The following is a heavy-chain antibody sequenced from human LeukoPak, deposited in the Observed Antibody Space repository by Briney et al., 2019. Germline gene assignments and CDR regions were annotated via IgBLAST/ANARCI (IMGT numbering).Heavy chain of an antibody. CDR1: GGSISSSNW. CDR3: ARARDFWSSHNWFDP. V-gene: IGHV4-4*02. CDR2: IYHSGST. Sequence: SETLYLTCAVSGGSISSSNWWSWVRQPPGKGLEWIGEIYHSGSTNYNPSLKSRVTISVDRSKNQFSLKLSSVTAADTAVYYCARARDFWSSHNWFDPWGQGTLVTVSS. J-gene: IGHJ5*02. D-gene: IGHD3-3*01.